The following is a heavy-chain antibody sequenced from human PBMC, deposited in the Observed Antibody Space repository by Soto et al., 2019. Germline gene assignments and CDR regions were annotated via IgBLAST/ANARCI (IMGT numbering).Heavy chain of an antibody. CDR2: ISWNSGNI. CDR1: GFSFDDYA. D-gene: IGHD2-21*02. V-gene: IGHV3-9*01. Sequence: EVQLVEFGGGLILPGMSLRLSCAASGFSFDDYAMHWVRQAPGKGLEWVSGISWNSGNIGYADSVKGRFTISRDNAKDSLYLQMNSLRVEETALYYCVKDKLTAVFVGAFHIWGQGTMVTVSS. J-gene: IGHJ3*02. CDR3: VKDKLTAVFVGAFHI.